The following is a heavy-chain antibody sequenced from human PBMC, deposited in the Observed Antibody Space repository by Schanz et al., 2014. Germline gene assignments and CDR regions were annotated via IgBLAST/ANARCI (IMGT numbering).Heavy chain of an antibody. CDR1: GFTFSTYA. D-gene: IGHD1-20*01. CDR2: ISNDGSSK. J-gene: IGHJ6*02. CDR3: ARRITGTHHNPYYHGMDV. Sequence: QVQLVESGGGVVQPGRSLRLSCAASGFTFSTYAMHWVRQAPGKGLEWVAYISNDGSSKYYADSVKGRFTISRDNSKKTLYLQMNSLRAEDTAVYYCARRITGTHHNPYYHGMDVWGQGTTVTVSS. V-gene: IGHV3-30*07.